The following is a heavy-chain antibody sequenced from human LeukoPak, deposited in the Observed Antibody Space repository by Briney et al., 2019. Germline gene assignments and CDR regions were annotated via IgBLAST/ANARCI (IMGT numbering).Heavy chain of an antibody. Sequence: SETLSLTCTVSGYSISSGYHWGWIRQPPGKGLEWIGSIYHSGSTYYNPSLKSRVTISVDTSKNQFSLKLSSVTAADTAVYYCARGRCTNGVCPGAFDPWGQGTLVTVSS. D-gene: IGHD2-8*01. CDR1: GYSISSGYH. J-gene: IGHJ5*02. CDR3: ARGRCTNGVCPGAFDP. CDR2: IYHSGST. V-gene: IGHV4-38-2*02.